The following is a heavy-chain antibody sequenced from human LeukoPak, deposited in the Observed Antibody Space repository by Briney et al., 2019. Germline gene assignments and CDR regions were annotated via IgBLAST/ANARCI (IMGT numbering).Heavy chain of an antibody. Sequence: PSETRSLTCTVSGGSISSYYWSWIRQPPGKGLEWIGYIYYSGSTNYNPSLKSRVTISVDTSKNQFSLKLSSVTAADTAVYYCARGRIAARPYYYYYMDVWGKGTTVTVSS. CDR3: ARGRIAARPYYYYYMDV. CDR1: GGSISSYY. D-gene: IGHD6-6*01. CDR2: IYYSGST. V-gene: IGHV4-59*01. J-gene: IGHJ6*03.